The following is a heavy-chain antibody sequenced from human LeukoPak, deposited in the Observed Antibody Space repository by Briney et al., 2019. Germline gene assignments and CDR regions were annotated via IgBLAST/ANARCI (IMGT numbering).Heavy chain of an antibody. V-gene: IGHV4-30-2*01. CDR3: ARQYDSSGYRLAFDI. Sequence: SQTLSLTCAVSGGSISSGGYSWSWLRQPPGKGLEWLGYIYHSGSTYYNPSLKSRVTISVDRSKNQFSLKLSSVTAADTAVYYCARQYDSSGYRLAFDIWGQGTMVTVSS. J-gene: IGHJ3*02. CDR2: IYHSGST. CDR1: GGSISSGGYS. D-gene: IGHD3-22*01.